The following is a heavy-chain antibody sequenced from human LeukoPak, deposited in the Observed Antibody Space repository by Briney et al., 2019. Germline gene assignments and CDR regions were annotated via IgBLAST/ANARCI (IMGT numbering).Heavy chain of an antibody. CDR1: GFIFSSYA. CDR2: IGGSGGST. D-gene: IGHD6-19*01. J-gene: IGHJ4*02. CDR3: AKSASGRYNFDY. V-gene: IGHV3-23*01. Sequence: GGSLRLSCAASGFIFSSYAMSWVRQAPGQGLEWVSTIGGSGGSTDYADSVKGRFSISRDNSKNTLYLQMKSLRAEDTAVYYCAKSASGRYNFDYWGQGTLVTVSS.